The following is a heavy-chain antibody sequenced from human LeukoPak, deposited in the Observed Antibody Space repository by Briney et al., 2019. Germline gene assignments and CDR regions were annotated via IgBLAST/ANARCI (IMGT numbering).Heavy chain of an antibody. Sequence: PSETLSLTCTVSGGSISSSSYYWGWIRQPPGKGLEWIGSIYYSGSTYYNPSLKSRVTISVDTSKNQFSLKLSSVTAADTAVYYCAKKSLRGYSYGYFDYWGQGTLVTVSS. CDR2: IYYSGST. D-gene: IGHD5-18*01. V-gene: IGHV4-39*07. CDR1: GGSISSSSYY. J-gene: IGHJ4*02. CDR3: AKKSLRGYSYGYFDY.